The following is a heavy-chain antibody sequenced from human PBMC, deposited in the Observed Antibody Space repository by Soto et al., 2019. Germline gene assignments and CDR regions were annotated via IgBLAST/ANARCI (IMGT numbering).Heavy chain of an antibody. CDR2: ISYSGST. Sequence: PSETLSLTCTVSGGSISSGAYYWSWIRQHPGKGLEWIGYISYSGSTYYNPSLKSQFTMSVDTAKNQVSLKLYSVTAADTAVYYCARLTRYYDSGDAFYLDYWGQGTLVTVSS. V-gene: IGHV4-31*01. CDR3: ARLTRYYDSGDAFYLDY. CDR1: GGSISSGAYY. J-gene: IGHJ4*02. D-gene: IGHD3-22*01.